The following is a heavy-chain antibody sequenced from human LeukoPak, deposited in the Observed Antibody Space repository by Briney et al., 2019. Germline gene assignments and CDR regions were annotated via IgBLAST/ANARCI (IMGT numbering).Heavy chain of an antibody. CDR1: GFTFSGYA. V-gene: IGHV3-23*01. Sequence: PGGSLRLSCAASGFTFSGYAMTWVRQAPGKGLEWVSYISASGDGTYYADSVKGRFTISRDNSKSTLYLQMNSLRAEDTAVYYCAQRQGHAFDNWGQGTLVTVSS. CDR3: AQRQGHAFDN. CDR2: ISASGDGT. J-gene: IGHJ4*02.